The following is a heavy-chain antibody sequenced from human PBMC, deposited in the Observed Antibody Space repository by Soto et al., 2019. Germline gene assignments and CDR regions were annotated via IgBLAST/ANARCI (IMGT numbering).Heavy chain of an antibody. J-gene: IGHJ4*02. D-gene: IGHD2-15*01. CDR3: ARDGLLGYFDY. Sequence: QVQLVESGGGVVQPGRSLRLSCAASGFTFSSYAMHWVRQAPGKGLEWVAVISYDGSNKYYADSVKGRFTISRDKSKNTLYLQMNSLRAEDTAVYYCARDGLLGYFDYWGQGTLVTVSS. V-gene: IGHV3-30-3*01. CDR2: ISYDGSNK. CDR1: GFTFSSYA.